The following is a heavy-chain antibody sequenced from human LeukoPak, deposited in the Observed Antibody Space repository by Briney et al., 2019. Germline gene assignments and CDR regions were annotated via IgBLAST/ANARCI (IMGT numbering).Heavy chain of an antibody. CDR3: TRDFVF. Sequence: GGSLRLSCAASGFAFSTYWMDWVRQAPGKGLERVGNINQDGSVKHYVDSVRGRFAISRDNARNSVYLQMNALRVEDTAVYYCTRDFVFWGQGTLVTASS. V-gene: IGHV3-7*01. CDR2: INQDGSVK. D-gene: IGHD3-3*01. CDR1: GFAFSTYW. J-gene: IGHJ4*02.